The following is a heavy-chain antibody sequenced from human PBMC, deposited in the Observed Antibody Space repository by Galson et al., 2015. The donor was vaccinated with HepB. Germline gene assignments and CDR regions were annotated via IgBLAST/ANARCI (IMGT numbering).Heavy chain of an antibody. Sequence: SVKVSCKASGYTFTSYGISWVRQAPGQGLEWMGWISAYNGNTNYAQKLQGRVTMTTDTSTSTAYMELRSPRSDDTAVYYCGRGGPPQIGYYGSGRWVGRPTRVFDYWGQGTLVTVSS. J-gene: IGHJ4*02. V-gene: IGHV1-18*04. CDR3: GRGGPPQIGYYGSGRWVGRPTRVFDY. CDR1: GYTFTSYG. CDR2: ISAYNGNT. D-gene: IGHD3-10*01.